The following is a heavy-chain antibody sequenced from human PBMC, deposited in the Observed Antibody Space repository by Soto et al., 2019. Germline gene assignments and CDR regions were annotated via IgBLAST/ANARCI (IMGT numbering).Heavy chain of an antibody. CDR2: IYCSGDT. Sequence: SETLSLTCTVSGGSISTYYWSWIRQSPGKGLEWIGYIYCSGDTNYNPSLKSRVTISVDTSKNQFSLKLSSVTAADTAVYYCARGPRYFQHWGQGTLVTVSS. CDR3: ARGPRYFQH. CDR1: GGSISTYY. J-gene: IGHJ1*01. V-gene: IGHV4-59*12.